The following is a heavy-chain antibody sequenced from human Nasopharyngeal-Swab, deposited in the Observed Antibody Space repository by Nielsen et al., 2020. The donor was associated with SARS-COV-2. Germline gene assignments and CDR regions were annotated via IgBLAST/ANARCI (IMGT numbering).Heavy chain of an antibody. Sequence: GESLKISCAASGFTFSSYAMSWVRQAPGKGLEWVSAISGGGGSTYYADSVKGRFTISRDNSRNTLYLQMNSLRAEDTAVYYCAKDHSPYGSGSYPYYYYGMDVWGQGTTVTVSS. CDR2: ISGGGGST. D-gene: IGHD3-10*01. J-gene: IGHJ6*02. CDR3: AKDHSPYGSGSYPYYYYGMDV. V-gene: IGHV3-23*01. CDR1: GFTFSSYA.